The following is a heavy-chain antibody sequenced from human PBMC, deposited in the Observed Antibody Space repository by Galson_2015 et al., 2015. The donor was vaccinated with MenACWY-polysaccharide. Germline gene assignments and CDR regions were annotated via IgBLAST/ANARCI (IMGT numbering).Heavy chain of an antibody. V-gene: IGHV3-30-3*01. CDR3: ARTYCSRTTCYGMDV. Sequence: SLRLSCAASGFTFSSYAIHWVRQAPGKGLEWVAVISYDGSNKYYADSVKGRFTISRDNSENTLYLEINSLRAEDTAVFYCARTYCSRTTCYGMDVWGQGTTVTVSS. D-gene: IGHD2-2*01. J-gene: IGHJ6*02. CDR2: ISYDGSNK. CDR1: GFTFSSYA.